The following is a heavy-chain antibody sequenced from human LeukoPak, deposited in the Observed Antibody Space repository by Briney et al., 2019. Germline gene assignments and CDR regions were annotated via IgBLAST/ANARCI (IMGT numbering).Heavy chain of an antibody. V-gene: IGHV3-7*01. Sequence: PGGSLRLSCAASGLTFSYFWMSWVRQAPGKGLEWVANIKQDGSEKYYVDSVSGRFIISRDNAKNSLYLQMNSLRAEDTAVYYCARAPYNSGYYRFDYWGQGTLVTVSS. J-gene: IGHJ4*02. CDR3: ARAPYNSGYYRFDY. D-gene: IGHD6-19*01. CDR2: IKQDGSEK. CDR1: GLTFSYFW.